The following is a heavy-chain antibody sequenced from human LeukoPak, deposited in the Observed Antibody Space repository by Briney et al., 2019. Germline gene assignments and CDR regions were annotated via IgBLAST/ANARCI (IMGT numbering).Heavy chain of an antibody. CDR1: GFAFNFYA. V-gene: IGHV3-23*01. Sequence: GGSLRLSCAASGFAFNFYARTWVRQAPGKGLQWVSTINASGGNTYYADSVRGRFTISRDNSKDTLYLQLNSLTAEDTAIYYCAKPISGGLAVSTDWFDPWEEGSLVTVSS. CDR3: AKPISGGLAVSTDWFDP. J-gene: IGHJ5*02. CDR2: INASGGNT. D-gene: IGHD6-19*01.